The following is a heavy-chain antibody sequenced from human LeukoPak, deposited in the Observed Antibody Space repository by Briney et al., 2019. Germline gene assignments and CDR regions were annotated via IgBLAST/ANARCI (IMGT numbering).Heavy chain of an antibody. CDR1: GFTFSSYA. Sequence: PGGSLRLSCAASGFTFSSYAMSWVRQAPGKGLEWVSRINSDGSTTSYADSVKGRFTISRDNSKNTLYLQMNSLRVEDTGVYYCGRVGCTGGNCKPYAYYATDVWGQGTTVTVSS. CDR3: GRVGCTGGNCKPYAYYATDV. V-gene: IGHV3-23*01. CDR2: INSDGSTT. D-gene: IGHD2-15*01. J-gene: IGHJ6*02.